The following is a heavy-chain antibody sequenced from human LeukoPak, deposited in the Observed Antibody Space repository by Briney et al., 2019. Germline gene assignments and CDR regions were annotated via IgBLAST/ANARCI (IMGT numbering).Heavy chain of an antibody. CDR2: IWYDGSNK. V-gene: IGHV3-33*06. CDR3: AKEGGDILTGLFY. Sequence: GGSLRLSCAASGFTFSSYGMHWVRQALGKGLEWVAVIWYDGSNKYYADSVEGRFTISRDNSKNTLYLQMNSLRAEDTAVYYCAKEGGDILTGLFYWGQGTLVTVSS. D-gene: IGHD3-9*01. J-gene: IGHJ4*02. CDR1: GFTFSSYG.